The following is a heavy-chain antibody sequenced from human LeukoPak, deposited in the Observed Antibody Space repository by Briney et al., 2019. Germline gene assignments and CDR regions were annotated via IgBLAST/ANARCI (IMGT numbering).Heavy chain of an antibody. Sequence: SETLSLTCIVSGYSINSGYYWGWIRQPPGKGLEWIGSIYHNGTTYYNPSLKSRIIISVDTSKNQFSLKLSSVTAADTAVYYCARDRGDGSGWYEVFDYWGQGTLVTVSS. J-gene: IGHJ4*02. CDR2: IYHNGTT. D-gene: IGHD6-19*01. V-gene: IGHV4-38-2*02. CDR1: GYSINSGYY. CDR3: ARDRGDGSGWYEVFDY.